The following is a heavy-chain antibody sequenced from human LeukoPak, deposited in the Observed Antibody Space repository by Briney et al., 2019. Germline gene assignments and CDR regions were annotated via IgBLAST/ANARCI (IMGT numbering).Heavy chain of an antibody. J-gene: IGHJ4*02. CDR1: GVTFRSYG. D-gene: IGHD5-12*01. V-gene: IGHV3-30*03. CDR3: TTKVIRGNSGDDYDD. Sequence: GGFLRLSCAASGVTFRSYGMHWVRQAPGKGLEWVALISSDGNDKLYGDSVRGRFTISRDDSKSTLYLQMNSLRAEDTAVYYCTTKVIRGNSGDDYDDWGQGTLVTVSS. CDR2: ISSDGNDK.